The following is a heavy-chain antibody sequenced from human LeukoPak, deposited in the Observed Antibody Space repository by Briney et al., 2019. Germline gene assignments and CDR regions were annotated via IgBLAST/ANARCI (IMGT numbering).Heavy chain of an antibody. V-gene: IGHV3-23*01. CDR3: AKELYTGSYFTSDY. CDR1: GFTFSSYT. J-gene: IGHJ4*02. D-gene: IGHD1-26*01. CDR2: ITGRGDGT. Sequence: PGGSLRLSCTASGFTFSSYTMSWVRQAPGKGLEWVSAITGRGDGTFYAGPVKGRFTISRDNSKNTLYLQMNSLRAEDTAVYYCAKELYTGSYFTSDYWGQGSLVSVSS.